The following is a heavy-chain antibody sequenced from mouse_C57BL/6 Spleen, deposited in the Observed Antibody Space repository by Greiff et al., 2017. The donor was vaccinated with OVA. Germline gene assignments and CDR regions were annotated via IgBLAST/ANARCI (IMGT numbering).Heavy chain of an antibody. CDR1: GFTFSSYA. V-gene: IGHV5-9-1*02. Sequence: EVKLVESGEGLVKPGGSLKLSCAASGFTFSSYAMSCVRQTPEKRLEWVAYISSGGDYTYYAHTVQGRFTISRDNARNTLYLQMSSLKSEDTAMYYCTGERYGYDGSMDYWGQGTTLTVSS. D-gene: IGHD2-2*01. CDR3: TGERYGYDGSMDY. CDR2: ISSGGDYT. J-gene: IGHJ2*01.